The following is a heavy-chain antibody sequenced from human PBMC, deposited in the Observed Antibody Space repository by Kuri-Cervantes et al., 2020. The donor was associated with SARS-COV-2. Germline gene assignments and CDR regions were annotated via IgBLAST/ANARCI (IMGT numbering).Heavy chain of an antibody. CDR1: GGSISSSSYY. Sequence: SETLSLTCTVSGGSISSSSYYWGWIRQPPGKGLEWIGSIYYSGSTYYNPSLKSRVTMSVDTSKNQFSLKLSSVTAADTAVYYCARVVPAADEGLYYYYMDVWGKGTTVTV. D-gene: IGHD2-2*01. V-gene: IGHV4-39*07. CDR3: ARVVPAADEGLYYYYMDV. CDR2: IYYSGST. J-gene: IGHJ6*03.